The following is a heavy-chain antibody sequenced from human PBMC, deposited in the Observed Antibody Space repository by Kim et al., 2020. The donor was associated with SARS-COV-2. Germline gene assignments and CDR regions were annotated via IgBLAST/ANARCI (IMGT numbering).Heavy chain of an antibody. J-gene: IGHJ6*02. D-gene: IGHD3-22*01. CDR3: AIHGYHDSSGYYGLDV. V-gene: IGHV5-51*01. Sequence: GESLKISCKASGYSFTNYYIGWVRQIPGKGLEWMGIIYPGDSDTKYIPSFQGQVTFAADTSINTAYVKWSSLKASDTAVYYCAIHGYHDSSGYYGLDVWGQGTTVTVSS. CDR1: GYSFTNYY. CDR2: IYPGDSDT.